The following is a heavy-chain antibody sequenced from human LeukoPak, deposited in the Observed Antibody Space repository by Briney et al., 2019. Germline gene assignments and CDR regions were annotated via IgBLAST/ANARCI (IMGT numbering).Heavy chain of an antibody. V-gene: IGHV3-48*03. J-gene: IGHJ4*02. CDR1: GFPFSSFD. Sequence: GGPLRLSCAASGFPFSSFDMNWVRQAPGKGLEWVSYISSSGRAIYYADSVEGRFTISRDNAKNSLYLQMNSLRAEDTAVYFCARADYWGQGTLVTVSS. CDR2: ISSSGRAI. CDR3: ARADY.